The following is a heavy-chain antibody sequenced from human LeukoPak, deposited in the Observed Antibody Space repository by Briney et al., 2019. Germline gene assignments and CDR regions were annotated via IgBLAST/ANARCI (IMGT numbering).Heavy chain of an antibody. Sequence: SETLSLTCAVYGGSFSGYYWSWIRQPPGKGLEWIGEINHSGSTNYNPSLKSRVTISVDTSKNQFSLKLSAVTAADTAVYYCARGKRWLQLGFIDYWGQGTLVTVS. D-gene: IGHD5-24*01. CDR1: GGSFSGYY. V-gene: IGHV4-34*01. J-gene: IGHJ4*02. CDR2: INHSGST. CDR3: ARGKRWLQLGFIDY.